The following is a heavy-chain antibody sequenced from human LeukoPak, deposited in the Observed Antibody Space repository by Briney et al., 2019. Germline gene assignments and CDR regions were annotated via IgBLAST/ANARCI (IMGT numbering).Heavy chain of an antibody. J-gene: IGHJ4*02. CDR1: GGSISSYY. CDR3: ARVLGYSSGWFGGFDY. Sequence: PSETLSLTCTVSGGSISSYYWNWVRQPPGKGLEWIGYIYYSGSTNYNPSLKSRVTISVDTSKNQFSLKLSSVTAADTAVYYCARVLGYSSGWFGGFDYWGQGTLVTVSS. CDR2: IYYSGST. D-gene: IGHD6-19*01. V-gene: IGHV4-59*01.